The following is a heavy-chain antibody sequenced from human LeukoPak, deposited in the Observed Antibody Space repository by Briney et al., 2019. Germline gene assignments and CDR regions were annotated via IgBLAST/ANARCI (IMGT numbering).Heavy chain of an antibody. CDR2: IKQDGSEK. CDR3: ARDGTYTDYDPDFDI. CDR1: GFTFSRFW. J-gene: IGHJ4*02. Sequence: GGSLRLSCAASGFTFSRFWMSWVRQAPGKGLEWVANIKQDGSEKYYVDSVKGRFTISRDNAKNSLYLQMDSLRAEDTAVFYCARDGTYTDYDPDFDIWGQGTLVTVSS. V-gene: IGHV3-7*04. D-gene: IGHD5-12*01.